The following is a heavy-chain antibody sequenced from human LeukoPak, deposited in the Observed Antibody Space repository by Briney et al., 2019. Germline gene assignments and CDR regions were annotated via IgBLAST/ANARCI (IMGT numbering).Heavy chain of an antibody. CDR1: GGSFSGYY. Sequence: SSETLSLTCAVYGGSFSGYYWSWIRQPPGKGLEWIGEINHSGSTNYNPSLKSRVTMSVDMSKNQFSLKLNSVTAADTAMYYCAREAFSSGYYDDYWGQGTLVAVSS. J-gene: IGHJ4*02. D-gene: IGHD3-22*01. CDR2: INHSGST. V-gene: IGHV4-34*01. CDR3: AREAFSSGYYDDY.